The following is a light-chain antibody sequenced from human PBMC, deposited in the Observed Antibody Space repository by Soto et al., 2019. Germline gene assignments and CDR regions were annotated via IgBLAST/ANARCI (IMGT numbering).Light chain of an antibody. Sequence: EIVLTQSPATLSVSPGERATLSCRASQSVNQKLGWYQQKPGQAPRLLIYVASYRATGIPARFSGSGSGTEHTLTISNLQPEDFAVYYCQQFNNWPHTFGLGTRLEIK. CDR1: QSVNQK. J-gene: IGKJ2*01. V-gene: IGKV3-15*01. CDR2: VAS. CDR3: QQFNNWPHT.